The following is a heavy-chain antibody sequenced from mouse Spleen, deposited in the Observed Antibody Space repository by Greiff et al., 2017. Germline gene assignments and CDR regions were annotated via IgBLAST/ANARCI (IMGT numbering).Heavy chain of an antibody. D-gene: IGHD1-1*01. J-gene: IGHJ2*01. V-gene: IGHV1-55*01. CDR1: GYTFTSYW. Sequence: QVQLQQPGAELVKPGASVKMSCKASGYTFTSYWITWVKQRPGQGLEWIGDIYPGSGSTNYNEKFKSKATLTVDTSSSTAYMQLSSLTSEDSAVYYCARKNYYDGSYAYWGQGTTLTVSS. CDR3: ARKNYYDGSYAY. CDR2: IYPGSGST.